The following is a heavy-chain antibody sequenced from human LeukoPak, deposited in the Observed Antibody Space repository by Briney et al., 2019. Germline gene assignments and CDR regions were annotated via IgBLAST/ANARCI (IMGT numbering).Heavy chain of an antibody. V-gene: IGHV4-59*01. Sequence: SETLSLTCTVSGGSISSYYWSWLRQPPGKGLEWIGFIYYSGNTNYNPSLKSRVTISVDTSKNQFSLKLSSVTAADTAVYYCARDLYNWNSWGQGTLVTVSS. CDR1: GGSISSYY. J-gene: IGHJ4*02. CDR3: ARDLYNWNS. CDR2: IYYSGNT. D-gene: IGHD1-20*01.